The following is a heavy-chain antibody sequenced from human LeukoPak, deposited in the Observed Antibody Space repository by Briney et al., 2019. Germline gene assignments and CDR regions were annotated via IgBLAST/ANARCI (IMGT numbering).Heavy chain of an antibody. CDR3: AREIGVAGNGGVDY. D-gene: IGHD6-19*01. CDR1: GYTFTSYG. CDR2: ISAYNGNT. Sequence: GASVKVSCKASGYTFTSYGISWVRQAPGQGLEWMGWISAYNGNTNYAQKLQGRVTMTRDTSTSTVYMELSSLRSEDTAVYYCAREIGVAGNGGVDYWGQGTLVTVSS. J-gene: IGHJ4*02. V-gene: IGHV1-18*01.